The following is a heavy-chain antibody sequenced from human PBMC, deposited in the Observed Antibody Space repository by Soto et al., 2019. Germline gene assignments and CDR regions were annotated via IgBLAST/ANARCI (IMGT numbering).Heavy chain of an antibody. Sequence: GGSLRLSCAASGFTFSSYGMHWVRQAPGKGLEWVAVISYDGSNKYYADSVKGRFTISRDNSKNTLYLQMNSLRAEDTAVYYCARRIAAAGTWNWFDPWGQGTLVTVSS. V-gene: IGHV3-30*03. CDR2: ISYDGSNK. D-gene: IGHD6-13*01. CDR1: GFTFSSYG. CDR3: ARRIAAAGTWNWFDP. J-gene: IGHJ5*02.